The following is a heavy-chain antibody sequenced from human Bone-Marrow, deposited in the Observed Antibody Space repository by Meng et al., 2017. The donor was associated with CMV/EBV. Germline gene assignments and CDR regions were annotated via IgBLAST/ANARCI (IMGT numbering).Heavy chain of an antibody. CDR3: ARDYWALGYFDY. CDR1: GYTFTSYY. V-gene: IGHV1-2*02. CDR2: INPNSGGT. J-gene: IGHJ4*02. Sequence: ASVKVSCKASGYTFTSYYMHWVRQAPGQGLEWMGWINPNSGGTNYAQKFQGRVTMTRDTSISTAYMELSRLRSDDTAVYYCARDYWALGYFDYWGQGTLGTVSS. D-gene: IGHD2-8*02.